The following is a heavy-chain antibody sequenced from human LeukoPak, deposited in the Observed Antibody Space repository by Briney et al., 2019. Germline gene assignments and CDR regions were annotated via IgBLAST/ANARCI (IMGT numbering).Heavy chain of an antibody. CDR1: GFTFSSYS. CDR3: ATDLGYYDSSGYYFDY. CDR2: ISSSSSYI. D-gene: IGHD3-22*01. V-gene: IGHV3-21*04. J-gene: IGHJ4*02. Sequence: GGSLRLSCAASGFTFSSYSMNWVRQAPGKGLEWVSSISSSSSYIYYADSVKGRFTISRDNAKNSLYLQMNSLRSEDTAVYYCATDLGYYDSSGYYFDYWGQGTLVTVSS.